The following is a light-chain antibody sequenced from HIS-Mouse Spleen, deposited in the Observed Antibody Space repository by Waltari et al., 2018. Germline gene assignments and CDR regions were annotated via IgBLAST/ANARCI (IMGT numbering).Light chain of an antibody. CDR1: QSSSSW. CDR3: QQYNSYSPKYT. V-gene: IGKV1-5*03. J-gene: IGKJ2*01. CDR2: KAS. Sequence: DIQLTQSPSTLSASVGDRVTITCRASQSSSSWLAWYQQKPGKAPKPLIYKASSLESGVPSRFSGSGSGTEFTLTISSLQPDDFATYYCQQYNSYSPKYTFGQGTKLEIK.